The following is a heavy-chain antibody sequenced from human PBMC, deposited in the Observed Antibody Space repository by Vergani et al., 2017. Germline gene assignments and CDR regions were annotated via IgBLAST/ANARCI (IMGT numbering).Heavy chain of an antibody. CDR1: GFTLSNYD. J-gene: IGHJ4*02. CDR2: IQFDGSNQ. CDR3: AKHFRGWGIDY. Sequence: QMQLVESGGGVVQRGGSLRHSCATSGFTLSNYDMQWIRQGPGKGLEFVAFIQFDGSNQYYADSVKGRFTLSRAFSKNTLSLQMNSLRTDDTATYYCAKHFRGWGIDYWGQGTQVIVSS. V-gene: IGHV3-30*02. D-gene: IGHD3-16*01.